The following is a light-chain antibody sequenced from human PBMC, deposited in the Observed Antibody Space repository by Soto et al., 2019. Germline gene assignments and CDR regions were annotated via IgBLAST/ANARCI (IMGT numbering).Light chain of an antibody. J-gene: IGLJ1*01. CDR2: GNN. CDR3: AAWDGSLNAYV. V-gene: IGLV1-44*01. Sequence: QSVLTQPPSASGTPGQRVTISCSGSSSNIGSDSVNWFQHLPGTTPKLLSYGNNQRPSGVPDRFSGSKSGTSASLVISGLQSEDEADYYCAAWDGSLNAYVFGTGTKVTVL. CDR1: SSNIGSDS.